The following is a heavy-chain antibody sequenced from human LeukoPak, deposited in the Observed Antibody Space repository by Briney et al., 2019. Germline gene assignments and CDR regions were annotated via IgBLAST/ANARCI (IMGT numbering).Heavy chain of an antibody. Sequence: SDTLTLTCTVSVGSHSRSRYYWPWSRQPPAKGLERLGCIYYSGSTYYNPSLKSRVTISVDTSKNQFSLKLSSVTAADTAVYYCARLFGDYVWGSYLTYYFDYWGQGTLVTVSS. CDR3: ARLFGDYVWGSYLTYYFDY. J-gene: IGHJ4*02. D-gene: IGHD3-16*02. CDR2: IYYSGST. CDR1: VGSHSRSRYY. V-gene: IGHV4-39*01.